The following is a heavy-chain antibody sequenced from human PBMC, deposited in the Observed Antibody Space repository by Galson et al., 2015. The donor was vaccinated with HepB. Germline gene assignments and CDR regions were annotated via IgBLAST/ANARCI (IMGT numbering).Heavy chain of an antibody. CDR1: GFTFDDYT. Sequence: SLRLSCAASGFTFDDYTMHWVRQAPGKGLEWVSLISWDGGSTYYADSVKGRFTISRDNSKNSLYLQMNSLRTEDTALYYCAKDMGGPLDYWGQGTLVTVSS. V-gene: IGHV3-43*01. J-gene: IGHJ4*02. CDR2: ISWDGGST. CDR3: AKDMGGPLDY. D-gene: IGHD3-16*01.